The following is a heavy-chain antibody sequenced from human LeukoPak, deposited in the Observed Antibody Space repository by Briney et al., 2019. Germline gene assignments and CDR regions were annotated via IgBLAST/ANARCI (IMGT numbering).Heavy chain of an antibody. Sequence: GGTLRLSCAASGFTFNTYGLSWVRQAPGKGLEWVSATSGSGGDTYYADSVKGRFTISRDNSKNTLYVQMNSLRADDTAVYYCAKDSSDYYFDYWGQGTLVTVSS. V-gene: IGHV3-23*01. CDR3: AKDSSDYYFDY. J-gene: IGHJ4*02. CDR1: GFTFNTYG. CDR2: TSGSGGDT. D-gene: IGHD3-22*01.